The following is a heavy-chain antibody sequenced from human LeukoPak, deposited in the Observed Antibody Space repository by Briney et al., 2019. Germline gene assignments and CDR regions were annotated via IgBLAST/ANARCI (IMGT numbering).Heavy chain of an antibody. CDR3: ARVGDSSSWYARFYYYYYGMDV. CDR1: GFTFSSYG. J-gene: IGHJ6*02. V-gene: IGHV3-33*01. D-gene: IGHD6-13*01. Sequence: GGSLRLSCAASGFTFSSYGLHWVRQAPGKGLERVAVIWYDGSNKYYADSVKGRFTISRDNSKNTLYLQTNSLRAEDTAVYYCARVGDSSSWYARFYYYYYGMDVWGRGTTVTVSS. CDR2: IWYDGSNK.